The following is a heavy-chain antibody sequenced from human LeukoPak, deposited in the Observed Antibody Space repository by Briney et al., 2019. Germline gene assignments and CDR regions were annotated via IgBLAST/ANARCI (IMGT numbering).Heavy chain of an antibody. D-gene: IGHD2-15*01. CDR3: ARDRVFGSPILSGMDD. V-gene: IGHV1-18*01. CDR2: ISAYNGNT. J-gene: IGHJ6*02. CDR1: GYTFTSYG. Sequence: ASVKVSCKASGYTFTSYGISWVRQAPGQGLEWMGWISAYNGNTNYAQKLQGRVTMTTDTSTSTAYMELRSLRSDDTAVYYCARDRVFGSPILSGMDDWGQGTTVTVSS.